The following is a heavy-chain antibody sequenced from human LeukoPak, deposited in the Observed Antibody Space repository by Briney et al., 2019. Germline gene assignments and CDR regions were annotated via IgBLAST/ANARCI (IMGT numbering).Heavy chain of an antibody. J-gene: IGHJ4*02. CDR1: GGTFSSYA. V-gene: IGHV1-69*05. CDR2: IFPIFGTA. Sequence: ASVKVSCKASGGTFSSYAISWVRQAPGDGLEWMGRIFPIFGTANYAQKCQGRVTITTDESTSTAYMELSSLRSEDTAVYYCARDGKRSPRDFWSGYHDCWGQGTLVTVSS. D-gene: IGHD3-3*01. CDR3: ARDGKRSPRDFWSGYHDC.